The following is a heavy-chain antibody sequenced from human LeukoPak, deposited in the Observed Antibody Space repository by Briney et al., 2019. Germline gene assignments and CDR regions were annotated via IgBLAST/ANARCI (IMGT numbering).Heavy chain of an antibody. CDR1: GGSINGYY. J-gene: IGHJ3*02. CDR3: ARDRLGAFDI. V-gene: IGHV4-59*01. CDR2: IYYSGST. Sequence: SETLSLTCIVSGGSINGYYWSWIRQPPGKGLEWIGYIYYSGSTNYNPSLKSRVTISVDTSKNQFSLKLSSVTAADTAVYYCARDRLGAFDIWGQGTMVSVSS.